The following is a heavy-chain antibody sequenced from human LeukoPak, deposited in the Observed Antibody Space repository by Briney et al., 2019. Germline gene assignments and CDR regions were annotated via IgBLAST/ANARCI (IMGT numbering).Heavy chain of an antibody. CDR3: TRNSSGDAFDI. CDR2: IRSKAYGGTT. J-gene: IGHJ3*02. D-gene: IGHD6-25*01. CDR1: GFTFGDYA. Sequence: GGSLRLSCTASGFTFGDYAMSWFRQAPGKGLEWVGFIRSKAYGGTTEYAASVKGRFTISRDDSKSIAYLQMNSLKTEDTAVYYCTRNSSGDAFDIWGQGTMVTVSS. V-gene: IGHV3-49*03.